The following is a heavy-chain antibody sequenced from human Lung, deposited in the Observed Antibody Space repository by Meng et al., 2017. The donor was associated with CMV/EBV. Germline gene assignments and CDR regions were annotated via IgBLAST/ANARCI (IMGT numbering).Heavy chain of an antibody. D-gene: IGHD4-23*01. CDR2: IRMDESDK. V-gene: IGHV3-30*02. Sequence: SCAASGFSFTEYGMHWVRQTRHKGLEWVAFIRMDESDKFYGDSVKGRFTISRDRSRKSLYLQMNGLRTDDTAVYYCAKDDPVVAKWGQGTLVTVSS. CDR1: GFSFTEYG. CDR3: AKDDPVVAK. J-gene: IGHJ4*02.